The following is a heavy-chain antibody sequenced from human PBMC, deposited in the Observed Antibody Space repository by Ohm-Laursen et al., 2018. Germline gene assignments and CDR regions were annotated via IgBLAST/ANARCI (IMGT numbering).Heavy chain of an antibody. CDR2: IRVGGAT. CDR1: GFTFSEYD. CDR3: ARVRYYDFWSGYYTYYYGMDV. V-gene: IGHV3-13*04. J-gene: IGHJ6*02. Sequence: SLRLSCAAPGFTFSEYDMHWVRQATGKGLEWVSLIRVGGATFYADSVKGRFTISRDNSKNTLYLQMNSLRAEDTAVYYCARVRYYDFWSGYYTYYYGMDVWGQGTTVTVSS. D-gene: IGHD3-3*01.